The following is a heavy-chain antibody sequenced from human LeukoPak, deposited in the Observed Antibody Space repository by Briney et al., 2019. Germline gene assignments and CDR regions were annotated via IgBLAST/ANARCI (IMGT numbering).Heavy chain of an antibody. CDR3: VKAASSSAWTHYFDY. CDR1: GFTFSSYA. V-gene: IGHV3-64D*06. D-gene: IGHD6-19*01. J-gene: IGHJ4*02. CDR2: ISGNGGST. Sequence: PGGSLRLSCAASGFTFSSYAMSWVRQAPGKGLEYVSAISGNGGSTYYADSVKGRFTISRDNSKNTLYLQMSSLRTEDTAVYYCVKAASSSAWTHYFDYWGQGTLVTVSS.